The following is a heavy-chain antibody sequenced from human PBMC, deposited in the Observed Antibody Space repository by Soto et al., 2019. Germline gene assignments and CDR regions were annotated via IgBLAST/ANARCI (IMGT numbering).Heavy chain of an antibody. CDR3: AGSVGYCSGGSCYWFDP. CDR1: GYTFTSYY. CDR2: ISPSGGST. Sequence: GASVKVSCKASGYTFTSYYMHWVRQAPGQGLEWMGIISPSGGSTSYAQKFQGRVTMTRDTSTSTVYMELSSLRSEDTAVYYCAGSVGYCSGGSCYWFDPWGQGTLVTVSS. V-gene: IGHV1-46*01. J-gene: IGHJ5*02. D-gene: IGHD2-15*01.